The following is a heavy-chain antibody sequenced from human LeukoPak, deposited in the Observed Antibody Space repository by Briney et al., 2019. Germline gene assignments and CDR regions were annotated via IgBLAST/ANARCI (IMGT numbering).Heavy chain of an antibody. Sequence: ASVKVSCKASGYTFTSYGISWVRQAPGQGLEWMGWISAYNGNTNYAQKLQGRVTMTTDTSTSTAYMELRSLRSDDTAVYYCAIDTPYDFWSGYFYFDYWGQRTLVTVSS. V-gene: IGHV1-18*01. D-gene: IGHD3-3*01. CDR3: AIDTPYDFWSGYFYFDY. CDR1: GYTFTSYG. CDR2: ISAYNGNT. J-gene: IGHJ4*02.